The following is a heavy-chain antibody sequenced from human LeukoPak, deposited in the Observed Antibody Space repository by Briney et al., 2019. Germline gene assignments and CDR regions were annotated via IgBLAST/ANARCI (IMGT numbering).Heavy chain of an antibody. D-gene: IGHD5-12*01. V-gene: IGHV3-23*01. CDR2: ISGIGDYT. CDR3: GITPGDIWLRLRRWFDP. J-gene: IGHJ5*02. CDR1: GFSFSTYA. Sequence: GESLRLSCAASGFSFSTYAMTWVRQAPGKGLEWVSGISGIGDYTYYADSVKGRFTISRDNSRNILYLQMQSLRAEDTAMYYCGITPGDIWLRLRRWFDPWGQGTLVTVSS.